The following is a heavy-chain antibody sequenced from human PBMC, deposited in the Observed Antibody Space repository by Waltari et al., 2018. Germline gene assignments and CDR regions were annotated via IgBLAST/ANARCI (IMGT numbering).Heavy chain of an antibody. J-gene: IGHJ4*02. D-gene: IGHD3-22*01. CDR1: GFTVRNTA. CDR2: IYSGGNA. CDR3: ARVYSSD. Sequence: EVQLVESGGGLIQPGGSLRLSCAASGFTVRNTAMSWVRQAPGKGLESVSVIYSGGNAYNADSVKGRFTISRDTSKNTVYLQMDSLRAEDTAIYYCARVYSSDWGQGTLVTVSS. V-gene: IGHV3-53*01.